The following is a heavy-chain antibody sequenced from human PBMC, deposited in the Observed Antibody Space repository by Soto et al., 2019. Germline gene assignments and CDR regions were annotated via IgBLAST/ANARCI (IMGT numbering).Heavy chain of an antibody. CDR3: ARAGLRVFDY. Sequence: PSETLSLTCTVSGASISSSYWSWIRQPPGKGLEWIGEINHSGSTNYNPSLKSRVTISVDTSKNQFSLKLSSVTAADTAVYYCARAGLRVFDYWGQGTLVTVSS. D-gene: IGHD5-12*01. V-gene: IGHV4-34*01. CDR2: INHSGST. CDR1: GASISSSY. J-gene: IGHJ4*02.